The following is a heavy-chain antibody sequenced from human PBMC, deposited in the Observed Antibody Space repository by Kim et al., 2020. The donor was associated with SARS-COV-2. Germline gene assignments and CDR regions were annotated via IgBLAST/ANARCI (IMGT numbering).Heavy chain of an antibody. CDR2: IYYSGST. D-gene: IGHD3-10*01. CDR1: GGSISSNY. V-gene: IGHV4-59*01. J-gene: IGHJ4*02. CDR3: ARERELLWFGESGYCFDY. Sequence: SETLSLTCTVSGGSISSNYWSWIRQPPGKGLEWIGYIYYSGSTNYNPSLKSRVTISVDTSKNQFSLKLSSVTAADTAVYYCARERELLWFGESGYCFDYWGQGTLVTVSS.